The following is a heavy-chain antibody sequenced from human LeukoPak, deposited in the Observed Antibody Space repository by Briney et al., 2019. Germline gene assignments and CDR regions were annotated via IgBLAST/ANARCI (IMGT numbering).Heavy chain of an antibody. Sequence: GKSLRLSCVVSGLIFSNYGMHWVRQAPGKGLEWVAVIWHDGSKTFYGNSVRGRFTISRDDSWSTLYLQMDSLRVEDTAIYYCAAVFAGGYIDYWGQGTLVTVSS. CDR2: IWHDGSKT. CDR1: GLIFSNYG. V-gene: IGHV3-33*03. D-gene: IGHD3-16*01. CDR3: AAVFAGGYIDY. J-gene: IGHJ4*02.